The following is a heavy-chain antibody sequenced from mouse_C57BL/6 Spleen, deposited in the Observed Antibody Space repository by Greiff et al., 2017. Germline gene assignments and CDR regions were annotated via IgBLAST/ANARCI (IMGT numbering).Heavy chain of an antibody. CDR3: QGNFLDY. V-gene: IGHV1-7*01. CDR2: INPSSGYT. Sequence: VQVVESGAELAKPGASVKLSCKASGYTFTSYWMHWVKQRPGQGLEWIGYINPSSGYTKYNQKFKDKATLTADKSSSTAYMQLSSLTYEDSAVYYCQGNFLDYWGQGTTRTVSS. J-gene: IGHJ2*01. CDR1: GYTFTSYW.